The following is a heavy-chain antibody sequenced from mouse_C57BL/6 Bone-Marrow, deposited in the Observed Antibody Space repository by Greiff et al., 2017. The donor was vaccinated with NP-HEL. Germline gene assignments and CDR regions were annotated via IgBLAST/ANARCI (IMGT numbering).Heavy chain of an antibody. CDR3: AKGVLRPDY. Sequence: QVQLQQPGAELVRPGTSVTLSCKASGYTFTSYWMHWVKQRPGQGLEWIGVIDPSDSYTNYNQKFKGKATLTVDTSSSTAYKQLSSLTSEDSAVYYCAKGVLRPDYWGQGTTLTVSS. V-gene: IGHV1-59*01. D-gene: IGHD1-2*01. CDR1: GYTFTSYW. J-gene: IGHJ2*01. CDR2: IDPSDSYT.